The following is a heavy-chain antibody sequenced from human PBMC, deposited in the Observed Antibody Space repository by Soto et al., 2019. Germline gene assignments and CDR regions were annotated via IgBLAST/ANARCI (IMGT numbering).Heavy chain of an antibody. CDR1: GFTFSSYA. CDR2: ISYDGSNK. J-gene: IGHJ4*02. V-gene: IGHV3-30-3*01. Sequence: RRLSCAASGFTFSSYAMHWVRQAPGKGLEWVAVISYDGSNKYYADPVKGRFTISRDNSKNTLYLQMNSLRAEDTAVYYCARDGNYYESSGYYVLGYYFDYWGQGTLVTVSS. CDR3: ARDGNYYESSGYYVLGYYFDY. D-gene: IGHD3-22*01.